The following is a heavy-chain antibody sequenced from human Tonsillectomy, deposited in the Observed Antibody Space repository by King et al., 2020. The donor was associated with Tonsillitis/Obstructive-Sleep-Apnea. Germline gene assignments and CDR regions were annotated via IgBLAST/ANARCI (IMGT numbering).Heavy chain of an antibody. V-gene: IGHV3-53*01. Sequence: DVQLVESGGGLIQPGGSLRLSCAASGFTVSSNYMSWVRQAPGKGLEWVSVIYSGGSTYYADSVKGRFTISRDNSKNTLYLQMNSLRAEDTAVYYCASDRAEEITRTYYYDDGMDVWGQGTTVTVSS. CDR1: GFTVSSNY. J-gene: IGHJ6*02. D-gene: IGHD1-20*01. CDR3: ASDRAEEITRTYYYDDGMDV. CDR2: IYSGGST.